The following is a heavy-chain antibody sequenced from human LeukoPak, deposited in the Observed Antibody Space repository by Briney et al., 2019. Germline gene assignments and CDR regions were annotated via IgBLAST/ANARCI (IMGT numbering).Heavy chain of an antibody. J-gene: IGHJ4*02. V-gene: IGHV4-31*03. CDR1: GGSISSGGYS. CDR3: ARDRTLYSGHYFDD. CDR2: IYYSGTT. Sequence: PSETLSLTCTVSGGSISSGGYSWSWIRQHPGKGLEWIGYIYYSGTTYYNPSLKSRVTISVDTSKNQFSLKLSSVTAADTAIYYCARDRTLYSGHYFDDWGQGTLVTVSS. D-gene: IGHD4-11*01.